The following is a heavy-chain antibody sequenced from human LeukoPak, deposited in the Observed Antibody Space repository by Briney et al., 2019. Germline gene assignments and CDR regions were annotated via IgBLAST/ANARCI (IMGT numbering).Heavy chain of an antibody. CDR2: ISGSGGST. V-gene: IGHV3-23*01. Sequence: GGSLRLSCAASGFTLSSYAMSWVRQAPGKGLEWVSAISGSGGSTYYADSVKGRFTISRDNSKNTLYLQMNSLRAEDTAVYYCAKAFGYCSSTSCAYYMDVWGKGTTVTVSS. D-gene: IGHD2-2*03. J-gene: IGHJ6*03. CDR1: GFTLSSYA. CDR3: AKAFGYCSSTSCAYYMDV.